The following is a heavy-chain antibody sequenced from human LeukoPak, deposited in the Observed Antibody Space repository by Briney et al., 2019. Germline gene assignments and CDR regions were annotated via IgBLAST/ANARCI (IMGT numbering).Heavy chain of an antibody. CDR2: IIPIFGTA. J-gene: IGHJ5*02. V-gene: IGHV1-69*05. CDR1: GGTFSSYA. CDR3: ARGTRTFYCSSTSCPGDWFDP. D-gene: IGHD2-2*01. Sequence: ASVKVSCKASGGTFSSYAISWVRQAPGQGLEWMGGIIPIFGTANYAQKFQGRVTITTDESTSTAYMELSSLRSEDTAVYYCARGTRTFYCSSTSCPGDWFDPWGQGTLVTVSS.